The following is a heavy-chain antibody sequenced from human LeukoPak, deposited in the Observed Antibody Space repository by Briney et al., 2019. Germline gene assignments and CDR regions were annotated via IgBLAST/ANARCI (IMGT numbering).Heavy chain of an antibody. V-gene: IGHV4-59*01. D-gene: IGHD2-15*01. Sequence: SETLSLTCTVSGGSLSSYYWSWVRQPPGKGLEWIGYIYYSGSTNYNPSLKSRVTISVDTSKNQFSLKLSSVTAADTAVYYCARLLGDAFDIWGQGTMVTVSS. CDR2: IYYSGST. CDR3: ARLLGDAFDI. J-gene: IGHJ3*02. CDR1: GGSLSSYY.